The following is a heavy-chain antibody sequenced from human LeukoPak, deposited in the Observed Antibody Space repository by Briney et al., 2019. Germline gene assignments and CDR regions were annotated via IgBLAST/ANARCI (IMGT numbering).Heavy chain of an antibody. V-gene: IGHV4-34*01. Sequence: SETLSLTCAVDGGSLSGYYWSWIRQPPGKGLEWIGEINYSGDTSYNPSLKSRVTISVDTSKDQFSLTVRSVTAADTAVYLCERGDYNNYYFDYWGQGPLVTVSS. J-gene: IGHJ4*02. D-gene: IGHD4-11*01. CDR1: GGSLSGYY. CDR2: INYSGDT. CDR3: ERGDYNNYYFDY.